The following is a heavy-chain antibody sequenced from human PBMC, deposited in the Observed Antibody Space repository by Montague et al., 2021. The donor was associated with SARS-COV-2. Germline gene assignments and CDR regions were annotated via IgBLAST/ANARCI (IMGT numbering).Heavy chain of an antibody. CDR2: IYYRGST. D-gene: IGHD6-19*01. CDR1: GGSISSSTYY. CDR3: ATQEDPSGWIPGPFDF. V-gene: IGHV4-39*01. J-gene: IGHJ4*02. Sequence: SETLSLTCTVSGGSISSSTYYWAWIRQPPGEGLEWIGSIYYRGSTYYNPSLKSRVFISVDTSKKQLSLTLTFVTAADTAVYYCATQEDPSGWIPGPFDFWGQGTLLSVSS.